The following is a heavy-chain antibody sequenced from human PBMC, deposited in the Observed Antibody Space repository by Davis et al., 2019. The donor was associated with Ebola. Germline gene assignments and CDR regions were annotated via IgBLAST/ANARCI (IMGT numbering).Heavy chain of an antibody. V-gene: IGHV1-69*13. D-gene: IGHD2-15*01. CDR3: ARALGYCSGGSCRYDAFDI. CDR2: IIPIFGTA. Sequence: AASVKVSCKASGGTFSSYAISWVRQAPGQGLEWMGGIIPIFGTANYAQKFQGRVTITADESTSTAYMELRSLRSDDTAVYYCARALGYCSGGSCRYDAFDIWGQGTMVTVSS. CDR1: GGTFSSYA. J-gene: IGHJ3*02.